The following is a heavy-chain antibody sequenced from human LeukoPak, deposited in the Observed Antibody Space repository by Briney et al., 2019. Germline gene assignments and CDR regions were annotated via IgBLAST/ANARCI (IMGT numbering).Heavy chain of an antibody. Sequence: GESLKISCKGSGNSFTNYWIGWVRQMSGKGLEWMGIIYPGDSDYRYSPSFQGQVTISADKSIITAYLQWSSLKASDTAMYYCARTGYSSGWYGGFDIWGQGTLVTVSS. V-gene: IGHV5-51*01. J-gene: IGHJ3*02. CDR2: IYPGDSDY. D-gene: IGHD6-19*01. CDR3: ARTGYSSGWYGGFDI. CDR1: GNSFTNYW.